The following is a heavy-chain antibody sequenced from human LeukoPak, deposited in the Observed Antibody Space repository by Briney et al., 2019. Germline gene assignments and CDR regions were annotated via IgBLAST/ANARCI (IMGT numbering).Heavy chain of an antibody. CDR2: ISSSSSSI. Sequence: GGSLRLSCAASGFTFSGYTINGCRRAPGRGLEWVSYISSSSSSIYYADSVKGRLTISRDNAKNSLYLQMNSLRAEDTAVYYCARDLGLDYWGQGTLVTVSS. V-gene: IGHV3-48*01. J-gene: IGHJ4*02. D-gene: IGHD1-26*01. CDR3: ARDLGLDY. CDR1: GFTFSGYT.